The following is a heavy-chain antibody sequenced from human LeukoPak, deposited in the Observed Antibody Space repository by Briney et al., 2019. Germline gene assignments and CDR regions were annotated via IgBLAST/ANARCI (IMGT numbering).Heavy chain of an antibody. CDR2: IGTASDT. J-gene: IGHJ6*03. CDR1: GFTFSSFD. CDR3: ARGPPRGKYYYMDV. V-gene: IGHV3-13*01. Sequence: GGSLRLSCAASGFTFSSFDMHWVRQPTGQGLEWVSTIGTASDTYYPGSEEGRFTLSRDNAKNSLYLQMNSLTAGDTAVYYCARGPPRGKYYYMDVWGKGTTVTVSS. D-gene: IGHD1-1*01.